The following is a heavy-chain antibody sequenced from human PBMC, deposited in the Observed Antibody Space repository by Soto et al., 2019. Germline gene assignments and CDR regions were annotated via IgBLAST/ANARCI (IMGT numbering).Heavy chain of an antibody. J-gene: IGHJ5*02. CDR2: IWYDGSNK. V-gene: IGHV3-33*01. CDR1: GFTFSSYG. D-gene: IGHD6-13*01. CDR3: ARDLVAAADYWFDP. Sequence: GGSLRLSCAASGFTFSSYGMHWVRQAPGKGLEWVAVIWYDGSNKYYADSVKGRFTISRDNSKNTLYLQMNSLRAEDTAVYYWARDLVAAADYWFDPWGQGTLVTVSS.